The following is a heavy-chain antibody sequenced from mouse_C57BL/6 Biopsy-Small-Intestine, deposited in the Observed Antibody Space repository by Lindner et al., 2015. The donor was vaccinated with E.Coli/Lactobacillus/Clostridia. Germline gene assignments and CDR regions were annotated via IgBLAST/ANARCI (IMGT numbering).Heavy chain of an antibody. D-gene: IGHD1-1*01. Sequence: VQLQESGPELVKPGASVKMSCKASGYTFTDYNMHWVKQSHGKSLEWIGYINPNNGGTSYNQKFKGKATLTVNKSSSTAYMEPRSLTSEDSAVYYCARLYGSSPYWYFDVWGTGTTVTVSS. CDR2: INPNNGGT. V-gene: IGHV1-22*01. J-gene: IGHJ1*03. CDR1: GYTFTDYN. CDR3: ARLYGSSPYWYFDV.